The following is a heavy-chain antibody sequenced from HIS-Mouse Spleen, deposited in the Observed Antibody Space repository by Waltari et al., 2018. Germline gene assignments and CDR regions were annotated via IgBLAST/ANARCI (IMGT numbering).Heavy chain of an antibody. CDR2: ISYDGSNK. V-gene: IGHV3-30*03. CDR1: GCTFSSYG. Sequence: QVQLVESGGGVVQPGRSLRLSCPAAGCTFSSYGMHWVRQAPGKGLEWVAVISYDGSNKYYADSVKGRFTISRDNSKNTLYLQMNSLRAEDTAVYYCEGVYGSGSYYFDYWGQGTLVTVSS. D-gene: IGHD3-10*01. CDR3: EGVYGSGSYYFDY. J-gene: IGHJ4*02.